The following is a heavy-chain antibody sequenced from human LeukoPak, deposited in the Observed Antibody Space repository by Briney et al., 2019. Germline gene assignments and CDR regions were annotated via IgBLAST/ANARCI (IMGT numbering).Heavy chain of an antibody. D-gene: IGHD2-15*01. Sequence: KPSETLTLTCAVYGGTFSGYYLSWIRQPPGKGLEWIGEINHSGSTNYNPSLKSRVTISVDTSKNQFSLKLSSVTAADTAVYYCARGGIVVVVDDGLRRFHLWGQENVVRVFS. CDR1: GGTFSGYY. V-gene: IGHV4-34*01. CDR3: ARGGIVVVVDDGLRRFHL. J-gene: IGHJ5*02. CDR2: INHSGST.